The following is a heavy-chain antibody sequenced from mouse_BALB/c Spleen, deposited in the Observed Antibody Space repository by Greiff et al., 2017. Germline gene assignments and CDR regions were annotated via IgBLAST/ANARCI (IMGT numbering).Heavy chain of an antibody. CDR1: GYTFTSYW. CDR2: IYPGDGDT. CDR3: ARALYGNLYYFDY. Sequence: VQLVESGAELARPGASVKLSCKASGYTFTSYWMQWVKQRPGQGLEWIGAIYPGDGDTRYTQKFKGKATLTADKSSSTAYMQLSSLASEDSAVYYCARALYGNLYYFDYWGQGTTLTVSS. J-gene: IGHJ2*01. V-gene: IGHV1-87*01. D-gene: IGHD2-10*02.